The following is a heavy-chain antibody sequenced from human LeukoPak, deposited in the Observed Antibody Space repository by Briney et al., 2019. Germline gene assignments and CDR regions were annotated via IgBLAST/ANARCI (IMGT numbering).Heavy chain of an antibody. CDR3: ARVQLRYFDWLFDLDY. CDR1: GGTFSSYA. CDR2: INPNSGGT. D-gene: IGHD3-9*01. V-gene: IGHV1-2*02. J-gene: IGHJ4*02. Sequence: ASVKVSCKASGGTFSSYAISWVRQAPGQGLEWMGWINPNSGGTNYAQKFQGRVTMTRDTSISTAYMELSRLRSDDTAVYYCARVQLRYFDWLFDLDYWGQGTLVTVSS.